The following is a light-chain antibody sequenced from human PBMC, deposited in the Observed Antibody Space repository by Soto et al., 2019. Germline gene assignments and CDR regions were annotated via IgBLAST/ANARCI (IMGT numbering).Light chain of an antibody. CDR3: QHYGSSLWT. CDR1: QSVSSSY. J-gene: IGKJ1*01. Sequence: EVVLTQSPGTLSLSPGERATLSCRASQSVSSSYLAWYQHKPGQAPRLLIYGASSRATGIPDRFSGSGSGTDFTLTISRLEPEDFAVYYCQHYGSSLWTFGQGTKVEIK. CDR2: GAS. V-gene: IGKV3-20*01.